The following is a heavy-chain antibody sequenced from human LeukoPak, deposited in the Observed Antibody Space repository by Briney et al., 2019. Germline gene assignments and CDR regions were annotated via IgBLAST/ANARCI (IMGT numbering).Heavy chain of an antibody. CDR1: GGSISSGDYY. Sequence: SETLSLTRTVSGGSISSGDYYWSWIRQPPGKGLEWIGYIYYSGSTYYNPSLKSRVTISVDTSKNQFSLKLSSVTAADTAVYYCARGGSVLRYFDWWYYFDYWGQGTLVTVSS. J-gene: IGHJ4*02. D-gene: IGHD3-9*01. CDR3: ARGGSVLRYFDWWYYFDY. V-gene: IGHV4-30-4*01. CDR2: IYYSGST.